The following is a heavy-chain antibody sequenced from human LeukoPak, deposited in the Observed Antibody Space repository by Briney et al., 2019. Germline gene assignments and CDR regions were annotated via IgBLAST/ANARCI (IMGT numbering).Heavy chain of an antibody. CDR2: IYHSGRT. J-gene: IGHJ6*03. Sequence: SETLSLTCTVSGYSISSGYYWGWIRQPPGKGLEWIGSIYHSGRTFYNPSLKSRVTISVDTSKNQFSLKLSSVTAADTAVYYCARTYCGGDCRGYYYYYYMDVWGKGTTVTISS. CDR3: ARTYCGGDCRGYYYYYYMDV. V-gene: IGHV4-38-2*02. CDR1: GYSISSGYY. D-gene: IGHD2-21*02.